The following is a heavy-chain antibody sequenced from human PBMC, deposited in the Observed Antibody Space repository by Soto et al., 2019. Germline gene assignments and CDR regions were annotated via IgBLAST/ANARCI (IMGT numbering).Heavy chain of an antibody. CDR3: AKPYVLLWFGELPNWFDP. J-gene: IGHJ5*02. CDR1: GFTFSSYA. Sequence: PGGSLRLSCAASGFTFSSYAMSWVRQAPGKGLVLFLFFSVSGGSIYYADSLKGRFTISRDNSKNMLFLQMNSLRAEDTAVFYCAKPYVLLWFGELPNWFDPWGQGTLVTVSS. D-gene: IGHD3-10*01. V-gene: IGHV3-23*01. CDR2: FSVSGGSI.